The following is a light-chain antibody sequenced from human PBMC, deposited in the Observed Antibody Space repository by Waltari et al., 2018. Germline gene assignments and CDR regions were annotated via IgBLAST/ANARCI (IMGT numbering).Light chain of an antibody. J-gene: IGLJ2*01. V-gene: IGLV1-40*01. Sequence: QSVLTQPPSVSGAPGQSVHISCTGSDSNIGAGYDVHWYQQLPGIAPRLIIFDNTPRASGVPDRFSGTKFGTSASLAINGLRAEDEADYYCQACDSTFGVVFGGGTKLTVL. CDR1: DSNIGAGYD. CDR2: DNT. CDR3: QACDSTFGVV.